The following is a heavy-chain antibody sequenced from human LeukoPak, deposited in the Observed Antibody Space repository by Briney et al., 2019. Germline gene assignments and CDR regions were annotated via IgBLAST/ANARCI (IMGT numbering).Heavy chain of an antibody. CDR1: GFTFSSYA. CDR3: AKGSGKDILTGYWHCYYYGMDV. J-gene: IGHJ6*02. V-gene: IGHV3-23*01. CDR2: ISGSGGST. Sequence: GGSLRLSCAASGFTFSSYAMSWVRQAPGKGLEWVSAISGSGGSTYYADSVKGRFTISRDNSKNTLYLQMNSLRAEDTAVYYCAKGSGKDILTGYWHCYYYGMDVWGQGTTVTVSS. D-gene: IGHD3-9*01.